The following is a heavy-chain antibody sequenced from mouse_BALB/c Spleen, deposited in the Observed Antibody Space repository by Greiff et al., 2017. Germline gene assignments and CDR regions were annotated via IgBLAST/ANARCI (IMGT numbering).Heavy chain of an antibody. V-gene: IGHV5-6-5*01. CDR2: ISSGGST. Sequence: DVKLVESGGGLVKPGGSLKLSCAASGFTFSSYAMSWVRQTPEKRLEWVASISSGGSTYYPDSVKGRFTISRDNARNILYLQMSSLRSEDTAMYYCARGRDDYDEGFAYWGQGTLVTVSA. CDR1: GFTFSSYA. J-gene: IGHJ3*01. CDR3: ARGRDDYDEGFAY. D-gene: IGHD2-4*01.